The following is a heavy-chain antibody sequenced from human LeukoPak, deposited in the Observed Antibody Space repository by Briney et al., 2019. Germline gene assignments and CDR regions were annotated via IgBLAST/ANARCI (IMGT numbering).Heavy chain of an antibody. CDR2: VHYSGTS. Sequence: SETLSLTCSVSGGSINSYYWSWIRQPPGKGLEWIGYVHYSGTSNYNPSLQSRVTISVDTSKNQFSLKVTSVTAADTAVYYCARGRGRDGDNLTSWGQGTLVTVSS. CDR3: ARGRGRDGDNLTS. CDR1: GGSINSYY. D-gene: IGHD5-24*01. J-gene: IGHJ4*02. V-gene: IGHV4-59*01.